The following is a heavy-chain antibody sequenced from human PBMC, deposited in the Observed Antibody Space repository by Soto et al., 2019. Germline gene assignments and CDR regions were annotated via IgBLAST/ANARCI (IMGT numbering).Heavy chain of an antibody. Sequence: GGSVKVSCKASGYPFTSYDINWVRQATGQGLEWMGWMNPNSGNTGYAQKFQGRVTMTRNTSISTAYMELSSLRSEDTAVYYCAREGRYCSSTSCYLFHYYYYGMDVWGQGTTVTVSS. J-gene: IGHJ6*02. CDR2: MNPNSGNT. CDR3: AREGRYCSSTSCYLFHYYYYGMDV. D-gene: IGHD2-2*01. CDR1: GYPFTSYD. V-gene: IGHV1-8*01.